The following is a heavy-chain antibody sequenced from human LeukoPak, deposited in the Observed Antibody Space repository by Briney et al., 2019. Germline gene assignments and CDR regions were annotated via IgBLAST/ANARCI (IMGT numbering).Heavy chain of an antibody. V-gene: IGHV3-21*01. Sequence: GGSLRLSCAASGFTFSSYSMNWVRQAPGKGLEWVSSISSSSSYIYYADSVKGRFTISRDNAKNSLYLQMNSLRVEDTAVYYCAKGHDYGDYGGPGGDAFDIWGQGTMVTVSS. J-gene: IGHJ3*02. D-gene: IGHD4-17*01. CDR3: AKGHDYGDYGGPGGDAFDI. CDR1: GFTFSSYS. CDR2: ISSSSSYI.